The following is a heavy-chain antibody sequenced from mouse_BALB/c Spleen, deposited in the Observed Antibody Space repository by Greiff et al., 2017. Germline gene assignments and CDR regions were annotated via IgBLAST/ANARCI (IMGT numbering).Heavy chain of an antibody. J-gene: IGHJ3*01. D-gene: IGHD2-1*01. CDR1: GYTFTDYN. V-gene: IGHV1S29*02. CDR2: IYPYNGGT. Sequence: VQLQQSGPELVKPGASVKISCKASGYTFTDYNMHWVQQSHGKSLEWIGYIYPYNGGTGYNQKFKSKATLTVDNSSSTAYMELRSLTSEDSAVYYCARGGNYKTWFAYWGAGTLVTVSA. CDR3: ARGGNYKTWFAY.